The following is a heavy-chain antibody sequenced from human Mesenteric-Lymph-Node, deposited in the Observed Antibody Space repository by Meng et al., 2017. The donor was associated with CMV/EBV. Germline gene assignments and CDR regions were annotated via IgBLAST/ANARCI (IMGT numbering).Heavy chain of an antibody. Sequence: GESLKISCAASGFTVSSNYMSWVRQAPGKGLEWVSVIYSGGSTYYADSVKGRFTISRDNSKNTLYLQMNSLRAEDTAVYYCASRPSLSYWGQGTLVTVSS. D-gene: IGHD3-16*02. CDR1: GFTVSSNY. CDR2: IYSGGST. V-gene: IGHV3-66*02. CDR3: ASRPSLSY. J-gene: IGHJ4*02.